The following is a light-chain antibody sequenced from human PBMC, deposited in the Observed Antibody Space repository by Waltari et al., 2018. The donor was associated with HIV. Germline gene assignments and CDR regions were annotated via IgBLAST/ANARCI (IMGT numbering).Light chain of an antibody. CDR3: QQRSNWPPKT. V-gene: IGKV3-11*01. Sequence: EIVLTQSPATLSLSPGERATLYCRASQSVSSYLAWYQQKPGQAPRLLIYDASNRATGIPARFSGSGSVTDFTLTISSLEPEDFAVYYCQQRSNWPPKTFGQGTKVEIK. CDR1: QSVSSY. CDR2: DAS. J-gene: IGKJ1*01.